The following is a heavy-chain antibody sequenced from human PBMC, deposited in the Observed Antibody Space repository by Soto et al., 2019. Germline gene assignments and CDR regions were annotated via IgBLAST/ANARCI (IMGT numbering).Heavy chain of an antibody. CDR3: ARIPPGWGGEQLVLDY. V-gene: IGHV3-74*01. CDR1: GFTFSSFW. J-gene: IGHJ4*02. CDR2: INSNGSTT. Sequence: EVQLVESGGGLVQPGGSLRLSCAASGFTFSSFWMHWVRRAPGKGLVWVSCINSNGSTTSYADSVKGRFTISRDNAKNTLYLQMNSLRAEDTAVYYCARIPPGWGGEQLVLDYWCQGTLVTVSS. D-gene: IGHD6-13*01.